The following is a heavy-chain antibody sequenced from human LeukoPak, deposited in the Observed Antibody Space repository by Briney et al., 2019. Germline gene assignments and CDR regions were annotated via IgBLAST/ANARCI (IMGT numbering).Heavy chain of an antibody. CDR1: GFTFGDSA. Sequence: GGSLRLSCTASGFTFGDSAMSWVRQAPGKGLEWVGFIRSRAYGGTTEYAASVKGRFTISRDNSKSIAYLQMNSLKTEDTAVSYCARDSPWFDYWGQGTLVTVSS. CDR2: IRSRAYGGTT. J-gene: IGHJ4*02. CDR3: ARDSPWFDY. V-gene: IGHV3-49*04.